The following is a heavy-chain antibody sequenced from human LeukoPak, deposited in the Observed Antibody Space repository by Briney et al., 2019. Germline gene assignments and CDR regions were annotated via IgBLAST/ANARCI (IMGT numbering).Heavy chain of an antibody. D-gene: IGHD6-19*01. V-gene: IGHV3-53*01. CDR3: ARLALLYGSGWYPTLDY. CDR2: IYSGGST. Sequence: PGGSLRLSCAASGFTVSSNYMSWVRQAPGKGLEWVSVIYSGGSTYYADSVKGRFTISRDNSKNTLYLQMNSLRAEDTAVYYCARLALLYGSGWYPTLDYWGQGTLVTVSS. J-gene: IGHJ4*02. CDR1: GFTVSSNY.